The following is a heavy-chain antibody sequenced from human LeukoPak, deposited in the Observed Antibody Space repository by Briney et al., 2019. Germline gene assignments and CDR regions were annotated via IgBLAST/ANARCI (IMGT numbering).Heavy chain of an antibody. CDR3: TKGAASRGYTYVAN. CDR1: AFTFRSYA. CDR2: VSASGGST. Sequence: GGSLRLSCAASAFTFRSYAMIWVRQASGKGLEWVSTVSASGGSTYYADSVKGRFSISRDNSNNTLYLQMNSLRAEDTAVYYCTKGAASRGYTYVANWGQGTLVTVSS. V-gene: IGHV3-23*01. J-gene: IGHJ4*02. D-gene: IGHD5-18*01.